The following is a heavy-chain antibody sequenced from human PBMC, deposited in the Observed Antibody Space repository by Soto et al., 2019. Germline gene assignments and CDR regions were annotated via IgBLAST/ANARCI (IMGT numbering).Heavy chain of an antibody. CDR1: GFTFDDYT. V-gene: IGHV3-43*01. CDR2: ISWDGGST. D-gene: IGHD4-4*01. Sequence: EVQLVESGGVVVQPGGSLRLSCAASGFTFDDYTMHWVRQAPGKGLEWVSLISWDGGSTYYADSVKGRFTISRDNSKNSLYLQMTSLRTEDTALYYCAKGTPTHYFDYWGQGTMVTVSS. CDR3: AKGTPTHYFDY. J-gene: IGHJ4*02.